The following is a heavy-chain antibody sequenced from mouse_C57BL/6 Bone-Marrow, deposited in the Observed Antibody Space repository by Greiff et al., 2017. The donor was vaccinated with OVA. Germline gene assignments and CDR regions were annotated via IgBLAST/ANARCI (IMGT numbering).Heavy chain of an antibody. D-gene: IGHD4-1*01. CDR2: INSDGGST. CDR3: AMLTGTDWVAY. CDR1: EYEFPSHD. J-gene: IGHJ3*01. Sequence: EVQVVESGGGLVQPGESLKLSCESNEYEFPSHDMSWVRKTPEKRLELVAAINSDGGSTYYPDTMERRFIISRDNTKTSLYLQMSSLRSEDTALYYCAMLTGTDWVAYWGQGTLVTVSA. V-gene: IGHV5-2*01.